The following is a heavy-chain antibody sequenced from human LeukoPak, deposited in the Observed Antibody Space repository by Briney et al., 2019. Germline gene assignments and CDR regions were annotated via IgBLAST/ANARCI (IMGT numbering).Heavy chain of an antibody. CDR2: ISSSSYI. V-gene: IGHV3-21*03. J-gene: IGHJ4*02. CDR3: TAGIDIIQVDQQVPFDY. Sequence: PGGSLRLSCAASGFTFSSYSMNWVRQAPGKGLEWVSSISSSSYIYYADSVKGRFTISRDNAKNSLYLQMNSLRAEDTAVYYCTAGIDIIQVDQQVPFDYWGQGVMVTVSS. D-gene: IGHD2-8*02. CDR1: GFTFSSYS.